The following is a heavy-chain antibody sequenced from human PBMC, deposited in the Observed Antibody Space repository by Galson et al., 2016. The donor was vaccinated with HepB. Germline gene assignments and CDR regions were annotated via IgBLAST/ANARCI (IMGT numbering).Heavy chain of an antibody. CDR2: IKEDGSEK. D-gene: IGHD1-26*01. CDR1: RFTSSAYY. CDR3: ARVPGGSTDY. V-gene: IGHV3-7*01. J-gene: IGHJ4*02. Sequence: SLRLSCAASRFTSSAYYMTWVRQAPGKGLEWVANIKEDGSEKYYLDSVKGRFSVSRDNAKNSLFLQMNSLGAEDTAVYYCARVPGGSTDYWGQGTRVTVSS.